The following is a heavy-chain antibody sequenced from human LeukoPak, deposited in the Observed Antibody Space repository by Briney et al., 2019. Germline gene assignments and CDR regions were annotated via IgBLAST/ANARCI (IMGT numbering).Heavy chain of an antibody. CDR3: AREDGYGSGSYGFDY. J-gene: IGHJ4*02. D-gene: IGHD3-10*01. CDR1: GFTFSRYW. CDR2: IKQDGSEK. Sequence: GGSPRLSCAASGFTFSRYWMSWVRQAPGKGLEWVANIKQDGSEKYYVDSVKGRFTISRDNSKNTLYLQMNSLRAEDSAVYFCAREDGYGSGSYGFDYWGQGALVTVSS. V-gene: IGHV3-7*01.